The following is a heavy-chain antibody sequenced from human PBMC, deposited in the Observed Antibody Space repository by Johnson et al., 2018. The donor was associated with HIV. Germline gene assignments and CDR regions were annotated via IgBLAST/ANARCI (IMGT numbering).Heavy chain of an antibody. J-gene: IGHJ3*02. CDR3: ANRGHLAWPETYAFDI. CDR1: GFTFSSYG. D-gene: IGHD3-10*01. V-gene: IGHV3-33*06. Sequence: QVKLVESGGGVVQPGRSLRLSCAASGFTFSSYGMHWVRQAPGKGLEWGAVIWYDGSNKYYADSVKGRFTISRDNSKNRLYLQMNSLRAEDTAVYYCANRGHLAWPETYAFDIWGQGTMVTVSS. CDR2: IWYDGSNK.